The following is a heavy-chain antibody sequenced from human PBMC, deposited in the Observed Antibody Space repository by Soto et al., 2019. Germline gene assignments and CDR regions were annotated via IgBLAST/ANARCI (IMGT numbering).Heavy chain of an antibody. Sequence: PSETLSLTCTVSGGSISSGSYYWNWIRQYPGKGLEWIGYIYHSGSTNYNPSLKSRVTISVDTSKNQFSLKLSSVTAADTAVYYCARTAPSSSNVDIVATIRNRTYYFDYWGQGTLVTVSS. J-gene: IGHJ4*02. V-gene: IGHV4-31*03. CDR1: GGSISSGSYY. D-gene: IGHD5-12*01. CDR2: IYHSGST. CDR3: ARTAPSSSNVDIVATIRNRTYYFDY.